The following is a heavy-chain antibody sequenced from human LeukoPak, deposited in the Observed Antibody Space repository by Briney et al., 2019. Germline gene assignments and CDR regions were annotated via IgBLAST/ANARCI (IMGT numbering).Heavy chain of an antibody. CDR2: LHTSGSGSA. J-gene: IGHJ4*02. V-gene: IGHV4-4*07. CDR3: AREPAGVPEYYFDH. Sequence: KPSETLSLTCTVSGGSITGYHWSWIRQSAGKGLEWIGRLHTSGSGSATFNPSLQSRVTVSIDKSKNQFSLNLISVTAADTAVYYCAREPAGVPEYYFDHWGQGTLVTVSS. CDR1: GGSITGYH.